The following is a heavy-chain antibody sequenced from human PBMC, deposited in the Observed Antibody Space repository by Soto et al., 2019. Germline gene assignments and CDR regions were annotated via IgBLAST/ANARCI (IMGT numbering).Heavy chain of an antibody. CDR2: IIPIFGTA. J-gene: IGHJ3*02. CDR3: ARDPGDSYGYDAFDI. Sequence: GASVKVSCKASGGTFSSYAISWVRQAPGQGLEWMGGIIPIFGTASYAQKFQGRVTITADESTSTAYMELSSLRSEDTAVYYCARDPGDSYGYDAFDIWGQGTMVTVSS. D-gene: IGHD5-18*01. CDR1: GGTFSSYA. V-gene: IGHV1-69*13.